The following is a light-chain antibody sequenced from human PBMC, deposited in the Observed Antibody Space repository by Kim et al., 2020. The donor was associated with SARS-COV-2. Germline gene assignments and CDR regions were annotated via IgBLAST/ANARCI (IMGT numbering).Light chain of an antibody. J-gene: IGLJ2*01. CDR3: NSRESGVNHVV. CDR2: DKN. V-gene: IGLV3-19*01. CDR1: ILRSYY. Sequence: ALGQTVRLTGQGEILRSYYATWYQHKPGQAPVLVIYDKNNRPSGIPARFSGSYSGNTASLTITGAQAGDEAVYYCNSRESGVNHVVFGGGTKLTVL.